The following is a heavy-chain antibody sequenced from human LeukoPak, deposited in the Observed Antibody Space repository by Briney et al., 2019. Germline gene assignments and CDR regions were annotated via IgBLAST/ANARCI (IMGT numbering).Heavy chain of an antibody. V-gene: IGHV3-30*04. D-gene: IGHD3-22*01. Sequence: GGSLRLSCAASGFTFSNYAMHWVRQAPGKGLEWVAVISYDGSNKYYADSVKGRFTISRDNSKNTLYLQMNSLRAEDTAVYYCARALGDDSSGYSPDDAFDIWGQGTMVTVSS. J-gene: IGHJ3*02. CDR2: ISYDGSNK. CDR3: ARALGDDSSGYSPDDAFDI. CDR1: GFTFSNYA.